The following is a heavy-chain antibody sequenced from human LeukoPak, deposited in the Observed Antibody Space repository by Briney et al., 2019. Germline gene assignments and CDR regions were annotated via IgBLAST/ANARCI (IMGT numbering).Heavy chain of an antibody. D-gene: IGHD6-19*01. CDR1: GYTFTSYG. CDR3: ARVAAMAGVGWGDFDY. J-gene: IGHJ4*02. CDR2: INPNSGGT. Sequence: ASVKVSCKASGYTFTSYGISWVRQAPGQGLEWMVWINPNSGGTNYAQKFQGRVTMTRDTSISTAYMELTRLTSDDTAVYYCARVAAMAGVGWGDFDYWGQGTLVTVSS. V-gene: IGHV1-2*02.